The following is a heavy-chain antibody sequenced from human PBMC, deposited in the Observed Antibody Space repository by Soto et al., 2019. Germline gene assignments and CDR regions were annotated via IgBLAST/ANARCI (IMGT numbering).Heavy chain of an antibody. J-gene: IGHJ4*02. CDR1: GYTFTSCG. CDR2: ISAYNGNT. D-gene: IGHD3-9*01. CDR3: ARGKQRSILTGLDY. Sequence: GASVKVSCKASGYTFTSCGISWVRQAPGQGLEWMGWISAYNGNTNYAQKLQGRVTMTTDTSTSTAYMELRSLRSDDTAVYYCARGKQRSILTGLDYWGQGTLVTVSS. V-gene: IGHV1-18*01.